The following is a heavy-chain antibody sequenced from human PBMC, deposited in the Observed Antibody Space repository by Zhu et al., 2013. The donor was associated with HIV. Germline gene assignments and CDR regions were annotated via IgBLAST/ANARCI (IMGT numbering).Heavy chain of an antibody. CDR2: ISAYNGNT. J-gene: IGHJ6*02. D-gene: IGHD2-2*02. V-gene: IGHV1-18*01. Sequence: QVQLVQSGAEVKKPGASVKVSCKASGYTFTSYGISWVRQAPGQGLEWMGWISAYNGNTNYAQKLQGRVTMTTDTSTSTAYMELRSLRSDDTAVYYCARDKIGYCSSTSCYKDHYYYGMDVWGQGTTVTVSS. CDR1: GYTFTSYG. CDR3: ARDKIGYCSSTSCYKDHYYYGMDV.